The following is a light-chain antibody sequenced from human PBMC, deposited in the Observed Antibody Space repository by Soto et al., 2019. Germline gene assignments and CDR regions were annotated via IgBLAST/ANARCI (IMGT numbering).Light chain of an antibody. CDR1: QSLNRN. V-gene: IGKV3D-15*01. CDR2: GAY. Sequence: EILMTQSPATLSVSPGERATLSCRASQSLNRNLAWYQQKPGQAPRLIIYGAYTRASGIPTRFTGSGSGTDCTVTNSSLQSEDFALYCCLHYNDWPPAFTFGPRTKVDL. CDR3: LHYNDWPPAFT. J-gene: IGKJ3*01.